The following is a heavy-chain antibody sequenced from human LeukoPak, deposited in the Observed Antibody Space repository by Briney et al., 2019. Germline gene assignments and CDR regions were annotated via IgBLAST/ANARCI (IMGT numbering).Heavy chain of an antibody. Sequence: ASVKVSCKASGYTFTGYYVHWVRQAPGQGLEWMGWISAYNGNTNYAQKLQGRVTMTTDTSTSTAYMELRSLRSDDTAVYYCARVRSPTDIVVVPAAMSYYYYYMDVWGKGTTVTVSS. CDR3: ARVRSPTDIVVVPAAMSYYYYYMDV. CDR2: ISAYNGNT. J-gene: IGHJ6*03. D-gene: IGHD2-2*01. V-gene: IGHV1-18*04. CDR1: GYTFTGYY.